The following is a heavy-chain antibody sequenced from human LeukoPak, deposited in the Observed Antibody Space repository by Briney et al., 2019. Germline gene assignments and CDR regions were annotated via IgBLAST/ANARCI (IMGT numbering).Heavy chain of an antibody. V-gene: IGHV3-30*04. D-gene: IGHD6-19*01. J-gene: IGHJ4*02. CDR2: ISYDGSNK. CDR1: GFTFSSYA. CDR3: ARDPPAVAGSSYYFDY. Sequence: GGSLRLSCAASGFTFSSYAMHWVRQAPGKGLEWVAVISYDGSNKYYADSVKGRFTISRDNSKNTLYLQMNSLRAEDTAVYYCARDPPAVAGSSYYFDYWGQGTLVTVSS.